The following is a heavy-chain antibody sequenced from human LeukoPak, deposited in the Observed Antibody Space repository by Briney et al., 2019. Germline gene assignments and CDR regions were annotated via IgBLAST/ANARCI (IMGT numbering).Heavy chain of an antibody. CDR1: GDTFSSTW. D-gene: IGHD1-1*01. Sequence: GESLKISCKDLGDTFSSTWIGWVRQVPGKGLEWMGIIFPRDADTRYSPSFQGQVTISADKSVNTAYLHWNSLKTSDTAMYFCARPTGTLAQAYDLWGQGTLVTVSS. V-gene: IGHV5-51*01. J-gene: IGHJ4*02. CDR3: ARPTGTLAQAYDL. CDR2: IFPRDADT.